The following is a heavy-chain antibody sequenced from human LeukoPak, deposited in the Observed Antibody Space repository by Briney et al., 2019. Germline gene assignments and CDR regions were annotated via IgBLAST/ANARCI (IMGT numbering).Heavy chain of an antibody. V-gene: IGHV4-39*01. CDR1: GFTVSSNY. CDR3: ARRIQLWSPYFDY. Sequence: PGGSLRLSCAASGFTVSSNYMSWIRQPPGKGLEWIGSIYYSGSTYYNPSPKSRVTISVDTSKNQFSLKLSSVTAADTAVYYCARRIQLWSPYFDYWGQGTLVTVSS. J-gene: IGHJ4*02. CDR2: IYYSGST. D-gene: IGHD5-18*01.